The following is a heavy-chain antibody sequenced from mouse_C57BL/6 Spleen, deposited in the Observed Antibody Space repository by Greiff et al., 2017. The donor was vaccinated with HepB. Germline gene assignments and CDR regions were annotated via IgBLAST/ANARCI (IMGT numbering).Heavy chain of an antibody. CDR2: IYPRSGNT. CDR1: GYTFTSYG. CDR3: ARERGGYYDSFYYFDY. Sequence: QVQLQQSGAELARPGASVKLSCKASGYTFTSYGISWVKQRTGQGLEWIGEIYPRSGNTYYNEKFKGKATLTADKSSSTAYMELRSLTSEDSAVYFCARERGGYYDSFYYFDYWGQGTTLTVSS. J-gene: IGHJ2*01. D-gene: IGHD2-4*01. V-gene: IGHV1-81*01.